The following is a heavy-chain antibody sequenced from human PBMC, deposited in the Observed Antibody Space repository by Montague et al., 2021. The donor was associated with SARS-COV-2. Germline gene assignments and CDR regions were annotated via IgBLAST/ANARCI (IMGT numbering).Heavy chain of an antibody. Sequence: TLSLTCSVSGGSISNGSYPWSWIRQPPGKGREWIGYIFPGGSTNYNPSLQSRVTTSTDKSKNQLSLRLTSITAADTAVYFCARGGADFVDYVGLDPWGQGILVTVS. V-gene: IGHV4-30-2*01. CDR2: IFPGGST. CDR3: ARGGADFVDYVGLDP. CDR1: GGSISNGSYP. J-gene: IGHJ5*02. D-gene: IGHD4-17*01.